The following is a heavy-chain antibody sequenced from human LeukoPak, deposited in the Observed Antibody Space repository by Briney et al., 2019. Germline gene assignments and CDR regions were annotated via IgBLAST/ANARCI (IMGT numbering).Heavy chain of an antibody. CDR3: AIFDGTTVTPYYYYGMDV. Sequence: SMNVSCKASGGTFSSYTISWVRQAPGQGLGWMGRIIPILGIANYAQTFQDSVTLTADKSTGTAYMELSSLRSEDPAVYYCAIFDGTTVTPYYYYGMDVWGQGTTVTVSS. V-gene: IGHV1-69*02. J-gene: IGHJ6*02. D-gene: IGHD4-17*01. CDR2: IIPILGIA. CDR1: GGTFSSYT.